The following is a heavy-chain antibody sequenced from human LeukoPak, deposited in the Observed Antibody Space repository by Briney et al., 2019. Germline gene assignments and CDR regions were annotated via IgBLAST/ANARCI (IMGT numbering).Heavy chain of an antibody. CDR3: AKDSYDILTGFDY. Sequence: PGGSLRLSCAASGFTFSSYWMSWVRQAPGKGLEWVANIKQDGGEKYNVDSVKGRFTISRDNAKNSLYLQMNSLRAEDTAVYYCAKDSYDILTGFDYWGQGTLVTVSS. D-gene: IGHD3-9*01. J-gene: IGHJ4*02. V-gene: IGHV3-7*01. CDR2: IKQDGGEK. CDR1: GFTFSSYW.